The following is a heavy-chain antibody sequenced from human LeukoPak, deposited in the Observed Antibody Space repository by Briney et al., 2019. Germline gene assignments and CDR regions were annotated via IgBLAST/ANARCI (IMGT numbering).Heavy chain of an antibody. CDR2: INPDSGDT. V-gene: IGHV1-2*06. CDR1: GYTFTSYY. D-gene: IGHD1-26*01. CDR3: AKAGGSYRLLWEAPLDY. Sequence: ASVKVSCKASGYTFTSYYMHWVRQAPGQGLQWMGRINPDSGDTDYAQNFRDRIALTRDTSISTSYMELTTLGSDDTAVYYCAKAGGSYRLLWEAPLDYWGQGTLVTVSS. J-gene: IGHJ4*02.